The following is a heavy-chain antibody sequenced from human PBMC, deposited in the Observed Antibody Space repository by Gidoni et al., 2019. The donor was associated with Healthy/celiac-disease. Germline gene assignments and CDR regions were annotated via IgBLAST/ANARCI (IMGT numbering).Heavy chain of an antibody. Sequence: EVQLVQSGGGLFKPGGSMSLSCAASGFTFSSYSMNWVRQAPGKGLEWVSSISRSSSYIYYADSVKGRFTISRDNAKNSLYLQMNSLRAEDTAVYYCARDESIVGATVDYWGQGTLVTVSS. CDR2: ISRSSSYI. D-gene: IGHD1-26*01. CDR3: ARDESIVGATVDY. CDR1: GFTFSSYS. V-gene: IGHV3-21*01. J-gene: IGHJ4*02.